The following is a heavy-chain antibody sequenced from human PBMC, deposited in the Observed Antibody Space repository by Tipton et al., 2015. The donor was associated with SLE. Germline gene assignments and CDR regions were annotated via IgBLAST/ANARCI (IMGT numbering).Heavy chain of an antibody. CDR1: GGSIGIINW. Sequence: TLSLTCAVSGGSIGIINWWSWVRQSPGKGLEWIGEIYQSGSTKYSPSLKSRVTISQDTSRNQFSLKLSSVTAADTAVYYCAIQSYDYVWGSYRYKDYWGQGTLVTVSS. CDR2: IYQSGST. D-gene: IGHD3-16*02. V-gene: IGHV4-4*02. J-gene: IGHJ4*02. CDR3: AIQSYDYVWGSYRYKDY.